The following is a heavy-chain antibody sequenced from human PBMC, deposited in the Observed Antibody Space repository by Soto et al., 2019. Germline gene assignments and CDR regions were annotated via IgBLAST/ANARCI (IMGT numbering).Heavy chain of an antibody. J-gene: IGHJ6*02. CDR2: IIPIFGTA. D-gene: IGHD6-13*01. V-gene: IGHV1-69*13. Sequence: GAPAKVSCTASGGTFSSYAMSWVRQAPGQGLEWMGGIIPIFGTANYAQKFQGRVTITADESTSTAYMELSSLRSEDTAVYYCARGKPQQLVRYYYYYGMDVWGQGTTVTVSS. CDR3: ARGKPQQLVRYYYYYGMDV. CDR1: GGTFSSYA.